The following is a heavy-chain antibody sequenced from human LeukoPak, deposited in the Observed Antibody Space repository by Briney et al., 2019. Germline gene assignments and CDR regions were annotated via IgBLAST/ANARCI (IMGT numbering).Heavy chain of an antibody. CDR1: GFTFSSYA. Sequence: GGSLRLSGAASGFTFSSYAMSWVRQAPGTGLEWVSAISGSGGSTYYADSVKGRFTISRDNSKNTLYLQMNSLRAEDTAVYYCAIRRGYSYGEFDYWGQGTLVTVSS. V-gene: IGHV3-23*01. D-gene: IGHD5-18*01. CDR2: ISGSGGST. CDR3: AIRRGYSYGEFDY. J-gene: IGHJ4*02.